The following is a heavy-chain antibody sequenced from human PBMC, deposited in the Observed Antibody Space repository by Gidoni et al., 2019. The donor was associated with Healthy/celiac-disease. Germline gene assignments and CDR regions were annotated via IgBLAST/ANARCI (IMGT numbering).Heavy chain of an antibody. J-gene: IGHJ3*02. D-gene: IGHD5-12*01. Sequence: YWMSWVRQAPGKGLEWVANIKQDGSEKYYVDSVKGRFTISRDNAKNSLYLQMNSLRAEDTAVYYCARDLRTRWLHQWENAFDIWGQGTMVTVSS. CDR3: ARDLRTRWLHQWENAFDI. V-gene: IGHV3-7*03. CDR2: IKQDGSEK. CDR1: YW.